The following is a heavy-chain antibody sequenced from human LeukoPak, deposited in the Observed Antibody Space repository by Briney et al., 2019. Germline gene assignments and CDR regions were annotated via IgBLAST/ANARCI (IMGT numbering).Heavy chain of an antibody. J-gene: IGHJ4*02. Sequence: SETLSLTCTVSSGSISSYYWSWIRQPPGKGLEWIGYIFYSGSTNYNPSLKSRVTISVDTSKNQFSLGLSSVTAADTAVYYCARQADDSSSSLVYFDYWGQGTLVTVSS. V-gene: IGHV4-59*08. D-gene: IGHD6-6*01. CDR1: SGSISSYY. CDR2: IFYSGST. CDR3: ARQADDSSSSLVYFDY.